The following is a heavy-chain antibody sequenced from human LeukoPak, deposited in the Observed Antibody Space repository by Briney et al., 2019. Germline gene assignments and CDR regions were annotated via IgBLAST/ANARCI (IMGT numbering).Heavy chain of an antibody. D-gene: IGHD3-10*01. CDR1: GGSFSGYY. V-gene: IGHV4-34*01. Sequence: SETLSLTCAVYGGSFSGYYWSWIRQPPGKRLEWIGEINHSGSTNYNPSLKSRVTISVDTSKNQFSLKLSSVTAADTAVYYCARNPLLLWFGRTQLFDYWGQGTLVNVSS. CDR2: INHSGST. J-gene: IGHJ4*02. CDR3: ARNPLLLWFGRTQLFDY.